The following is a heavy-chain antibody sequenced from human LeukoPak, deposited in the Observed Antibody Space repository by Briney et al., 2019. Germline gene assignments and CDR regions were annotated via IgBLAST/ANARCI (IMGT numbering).Heavy chain of an antibody. CDR2: IYYSGST. Sequence: SETLSLTCTVSGGSISPYYWSWIRQPPGKGLGWIGYIYYSGSTNYNPSLKSRVTISVDTSKNQFSLKLSSVTAADTAVYYCARAFYPGYYAYMAVWGKGTTVTVSS. CDR1: GGSISPYY. CDR3: ARAFYPGYYAYMAV. J-gene: IGHJ6*03. V-gene: IGHV4-59*01. D-gene: IGHD3-3*02.